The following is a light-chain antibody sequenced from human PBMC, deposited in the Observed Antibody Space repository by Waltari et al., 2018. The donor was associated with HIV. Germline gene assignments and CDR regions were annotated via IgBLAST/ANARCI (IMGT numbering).Light chain of an antibody. Sequence: DIQLTQSPSFLSASVGDRVTITCRASQDISSYLAWYQQKPGKAPKVFIYTASTLQGGVPARFRGSGSGTEFTLTITSLQPEDFATYYCQQLKSYPVTFGPGTKVDLK. V-gene: IGKV1-9*01. CDR1: QDISSY. J-gene: IGKJ3*01. CDR3: QQLKSYPVT. CDR2: TAS.